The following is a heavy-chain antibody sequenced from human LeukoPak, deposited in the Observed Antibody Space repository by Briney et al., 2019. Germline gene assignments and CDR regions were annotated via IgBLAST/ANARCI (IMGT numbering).Heavy chain of an antibody. J-gene: IGHJ5*01. V-gene: IGHV6-1*01. Sequence: SQTLSLTCAISGDIASSDSAAWNWIRQSPSRGLEWLVRTYYRSKWYNDYAVSVKSRITINPDTSKNQFSLQLNSVTPEDTAVYYCARAVAGTEGWFNSWGQGTLVTVSS. CDR3: ARAVAGTEGWFNS. CDR2: TYYRSKWYN. D-gene: IGHD6-19*01. CDR1: GDIASSDSAA.